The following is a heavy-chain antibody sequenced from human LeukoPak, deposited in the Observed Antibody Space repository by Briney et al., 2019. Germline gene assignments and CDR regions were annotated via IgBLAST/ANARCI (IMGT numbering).Heavy chain of an antibody. CDR2: ISGSGGST. J-gene: IGHJ6*02. CDR3: ANTDCTNGVCYYYGMDV. CDR1: GFTFSSYA. Sequence: HGGSLRLSCAASGFTFSSYAMSWVRQAPGKGLEWVSAISGSGGSTYYADSVKGRFTISRDNSKNTLYLQMNSLRAEDTAVYYCANTDCTNGVCYYYGMDVWGQETTVTVSS. D-gene: IGHD2-8*01. V-gene: IGHV3-23*01.